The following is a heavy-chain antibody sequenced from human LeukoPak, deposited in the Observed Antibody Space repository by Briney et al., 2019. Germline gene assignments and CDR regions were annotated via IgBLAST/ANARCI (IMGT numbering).Heavy chain of an antibody. D-gene: IGHD6-13*01. V-gene: IGHV4-34*01. Sequence: PSETLSLTCAVYGGSFSGYYWSWIRQPPGRGLEWIGEINHSGSTNYNPSLKSRVTISVDTSKNQFSLKLSSVTAADTAVYYCASAYSSSWYGIDYWGQGTLVTVSS. CDR2: INHSGST. CDR3: ASAYSSSWYGIDY. CDR1: GGSFSGYY. J-gene: IGHJ4*02.